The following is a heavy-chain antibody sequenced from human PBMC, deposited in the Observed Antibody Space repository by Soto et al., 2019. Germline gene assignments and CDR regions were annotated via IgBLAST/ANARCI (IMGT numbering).Heavy chain of an antibody. Sequence: ASVKVSCKASGYTFTSYDINWVRQATGQGLEWMGWMNPNSGNTGYAQKFQGRVTMTRNTSISTAYMELSSLRSEDTAVYYCARGHYDCWSVQPPYYFDYWGQGTLVTVSS. CDR3: ARGHYDCWSVQPPYYFDY. J-gene: IGHJ4*02. V-gene: IGHV1-8*01. CDR1: GYTFTSYD. D-gene: IGHD3-3*01. CDR2: MNPNSGNT.